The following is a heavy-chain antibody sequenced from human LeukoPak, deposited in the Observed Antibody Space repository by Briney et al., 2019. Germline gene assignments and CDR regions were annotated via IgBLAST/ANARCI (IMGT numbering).Heavy chain of an antibody. J-gene: IGHJ3*02. CDR1: GYSLTTYG. V-gene: IGHV1-18*01. Sequence: AAVKVSCKASGYSLTTYGITWVRQAPGQGLEWMGWITTYNGNTNYARKLQGRVTMTTDTSTNTAYMELGSLRPDDTAVYCCARLIEYRTSSRVFDIWGQGTMVTVSS. CDR2: ITTYNGNT. CDR3: ARLIEYRTSSRVFDI. D-gene: IGHD6-6*01.